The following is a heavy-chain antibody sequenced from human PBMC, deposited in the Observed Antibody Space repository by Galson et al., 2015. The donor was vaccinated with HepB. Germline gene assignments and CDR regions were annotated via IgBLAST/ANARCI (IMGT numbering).Heavy chain of an antibody. D-gene: IGHD5-18*01. V-gene: IGHV3-30-3*01. Sequence: SLRLSCAASGFTFSSYAMHWVRQAPGKVLEWVAVISYDGSNKYYADSVKGRFTISRSNSKNTLYLQMNSLRAEDTAVYYCARDGRDTAMVPLDYWGQGTLVTVSS. CDR1: GFTFSSYA. J-gene: IGHJ4*02. CDR2: ISYDGSNK. CDR3: ARDGRDTAMVPLDY.